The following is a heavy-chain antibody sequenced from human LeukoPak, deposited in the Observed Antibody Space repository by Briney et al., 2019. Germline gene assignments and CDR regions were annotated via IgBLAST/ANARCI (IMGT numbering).Heavy chain of an antibody. D-gene: IGHD6-6*01. CDR2: INSDGRDR. Sequence: PGGSLRLSCAASGFTFSNYYVHWVRQPPGKGLVWVSRINSDGRDRGYVDSVKGRFTISRDNAKNTLYLQMSSLRVEDTAVYYCARGSPDSSSSVDFDYWGQGTLVTVSS. CDR3: ARGSPDSSSSVDFDY. J-gene: IGHJ4*02. CDR1: GFTFSNYY. V-gene: IGHV3-74*01.